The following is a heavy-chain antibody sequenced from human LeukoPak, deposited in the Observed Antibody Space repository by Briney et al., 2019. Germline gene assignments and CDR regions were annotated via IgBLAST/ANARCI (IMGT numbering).Heavy chain of an antibody. CDR3: AGGEAGDGFDY. CDR2: IYGSGRT. CDR1: GVSINSHY. D-gene: IGHD3-10*01. J-gene: IGHJ4*02. V-gene: IGHV4-59*11. Sequence: SETLSLTCTVSGVSINSHYLNWIRQPPGKGLEWIGYIYGSGRTNYNPSLKSRVTMSVDTSKNQFSLKLSSVTAADTAVYYCAGGEAGDGFDYWGQGTLVTVSS.